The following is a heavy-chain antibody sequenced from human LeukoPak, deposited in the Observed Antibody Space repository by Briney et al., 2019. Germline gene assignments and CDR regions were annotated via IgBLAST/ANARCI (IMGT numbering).Heavy chain of an antibody. CDR3: ARGLTVGAVLPYGMDV. CDR2: INGDGSST. V-gene: IGHV3-74*01. D-gene: IGHD3-10*01. J-gene: IGHJ6*02. CDR1: GXTFTNYW. Sequence: PGGSLRLSCAASGXTFTNYWLHWVRQAPGKGLVWVSRINGDGSSTNYADSVKGRFAISRDNSKNTLYLQMNSLRAEDTAVYYCARGLTVGAVLPYGMDVWGQGTTVTVSS.